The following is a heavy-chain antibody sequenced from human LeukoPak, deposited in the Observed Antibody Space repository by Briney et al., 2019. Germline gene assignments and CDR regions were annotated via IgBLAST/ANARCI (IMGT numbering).Heavy chain of an antibody. D-gene: IGHD3-10*01. CDR3: ARSSSFRGVPFDY. CDR2: IYYSGST. Sequence: SETLSLTCTVSGGSISSYYWSWIRQPPGKGLEWIGYIYYSGSTNYNPSLKSRVTISVDTSKNQFSLKLSSVTAADTAVYYCARSSSFRGVPFDYWGQGTLVTVSS. V-gene: IGHV4-59*01. J-gene: IGHJ4*02. CDR1: GGSISSYY.